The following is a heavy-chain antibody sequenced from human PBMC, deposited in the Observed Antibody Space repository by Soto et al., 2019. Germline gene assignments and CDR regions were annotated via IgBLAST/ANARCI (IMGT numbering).Heavy chain of an antibody. J-gene: IGHJ3*02. D-gene: IGHD3-3*01. Sequence: QVQLVESGGDVVQPGRSLRLSCAASGFPFSTYGMHWVRQAPGKGLEWVAIIWNDGSNKYYADSVKGRFTISRDNSRNTLYLQMNSLRVEDTAVYYCARDPQPQAAYDFWSGLDSFDIWGQGTMVTVSS. CDR3: ARDPQPQAAYDFWSGLDSFDI. CDR1: GFPFSTYG. V-gene: IGHV3-33*01. CDR2: IWNDGSNK.